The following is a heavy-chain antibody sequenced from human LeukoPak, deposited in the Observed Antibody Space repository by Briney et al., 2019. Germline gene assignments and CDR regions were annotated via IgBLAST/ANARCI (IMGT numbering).Heavy chain of an antibody. CDR1: GFTVSSNY. V-gene: IGHV3-53*04. CDR2: IYSGGST. D-gene: IGHD1-26*01. CDR3: ARLNSGSYFDY. Sequence: GGSLRLSCAASGFTVSSNYMSWVRQAPGKGLEWVSVIYSGGSTYYADSVKGRFTISRHDSKNTLYLQMNSLRAEDTAVYYCARLNSGSYFDYWGQGTLVTVSS. J-gene: IGHJ4*02.